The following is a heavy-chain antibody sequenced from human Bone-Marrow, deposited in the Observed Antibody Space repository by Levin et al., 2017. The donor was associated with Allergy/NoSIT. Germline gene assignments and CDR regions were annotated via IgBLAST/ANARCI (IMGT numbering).Heavy chain of an antibody. V-gene: IGHV3-7*01. CDR2: IKQDGSAK. CDR1: GFTFSNHW. J-gene: IGHJ4*02. CDR3: ARNFETDY. Sequence: AGGSLRLSCAASGFTFSNHWMTWVRQAPGKGLEWVANIKQDGSAKYYVDSVKGRFTISRDNAKNSLYLQMDSLRAEDTAVYYCARNFETDYWGQGTLVTVSS.